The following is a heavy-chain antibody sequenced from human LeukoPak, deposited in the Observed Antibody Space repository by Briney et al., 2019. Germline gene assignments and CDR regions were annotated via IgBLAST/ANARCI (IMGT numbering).Heavy chain of an antibody. CDR1: GGSISSNNW. Sequence: PSETLCLTCAVSGGSISSNNWWSWVRQPPGKGLEWIGEIYHSGSTNYNPSLKSRVTISVDKSKNKFSLKLSSVTAADTAVYYCARAPPMWGSGSYLDYWGQGTLVTVSS. CDR3: ARAPPMWGSGSYLDY. V-gene: IGHV4-4*02. CDR2: IYHSGST. J-gene: IGHJ4*02. D-gene: IGHD3-10*01.